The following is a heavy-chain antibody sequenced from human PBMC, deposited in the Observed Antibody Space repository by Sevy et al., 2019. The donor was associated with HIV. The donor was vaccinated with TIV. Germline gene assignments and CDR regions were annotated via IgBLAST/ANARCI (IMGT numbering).Heavy chain of an antibody. CDR1: GFTFGNYA. J-gene: IGHJ4*02. CDR2: ISWNSGSM. Sequence: GGSLRLSCAGSGFTFGNYAMYWVRQSPGKGLEWVSGISWNSGSMGYADAVEGRFTISRDNAKNSLHLEMNSLRAEDTALYYCAKGVSGGNSGAAFDYWGQGTRVTVSS. CDR3: AKGVSGGNSGAAFDY. D-gene: IGHD2-15*01. V-gene: IGHV3-9*01.